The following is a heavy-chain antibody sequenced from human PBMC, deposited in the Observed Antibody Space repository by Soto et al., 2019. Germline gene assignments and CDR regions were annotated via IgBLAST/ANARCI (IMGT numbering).Heavy chain of an antibody. V-gene: IGHV4-59*01. J-gene: IGHJ6*02. D-gene: IGHD5-18*01. CDR2: FYHSGNS. Sequence: SETLSLTCSVSGGSIRSYHWSWIRQSPEKGLEWIGYFYHSGNSNYNPSLKSRVTISVDTSKNQLSLSLRSVTAADTAVYFCARISSVDPYGYVNGGLDVWGQGTTVTVSS. CDR3: ARISSVDPYGYVNGGLDV. CDR1: GGSIRSYH.